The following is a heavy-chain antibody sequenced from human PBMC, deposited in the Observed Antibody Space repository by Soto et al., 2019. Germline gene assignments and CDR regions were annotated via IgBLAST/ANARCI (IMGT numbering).Heavy chain of an antibody. V-gene: IGHV3-49*03. CDR1: GFTFGDYA. CDR3: TRDTNVDTNSWDYGMDV. Sequence: GGSLRLSCTASGFTFGDYAMSWFRQAPGKGLEWVGFIRSKAYGGTTEYAASVKGRFTISRDDSKSIAYLQMNSLKTEDTAVYYCTRDTNVDTNSWDYGMDVWGQGTTVTVSS. CDR2: IRSKAYGGTT. D-gene: IGHD5-18*01. J-gene: IGHJ6*02.